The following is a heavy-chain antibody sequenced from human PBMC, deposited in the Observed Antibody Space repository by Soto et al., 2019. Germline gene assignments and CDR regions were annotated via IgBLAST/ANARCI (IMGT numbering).Heavy chain of an antibody. CDR1: GGSISSGGYY. CDR2: IYYSGST. CDR3: ARVGSWSFDY. V-gene: IGHV4-31*03. D-gene: IGHD6-13*01. J-gene: IGHJ4*02. Sequence: PSETLSLTCTVSGGSISSGGYYWSWIRQHPGKGLEYIGYIYYSGSTYYNPSLKSRVTISVDTSKNQFSLKLSSVAAADTAVYYCARVGSWSFDYWGQGALVTVSS.